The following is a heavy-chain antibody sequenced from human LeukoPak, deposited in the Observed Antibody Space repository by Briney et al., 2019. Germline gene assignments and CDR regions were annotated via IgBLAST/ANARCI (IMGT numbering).Heavy chain of an antibody. CDR3: ARLVMEYQLRSNNWFDP. D-gene: IGHD2-2*01. CDR1: GGSISSGSYY. V-gene: IGHV4-61*10. Sequence: PSQTLSLTCTVSGGSISSGSYYWSWIRQPAGKGLEWIGYIYYSGSTNYNPSLKSRVTISVDTSKNQFSLKLSSVTAADTAVYYCARLVMEYQLRSNNWFDPWGQGTLVTVSS. J-gene: IGHJ5*02. CDR2: IYYSGST.